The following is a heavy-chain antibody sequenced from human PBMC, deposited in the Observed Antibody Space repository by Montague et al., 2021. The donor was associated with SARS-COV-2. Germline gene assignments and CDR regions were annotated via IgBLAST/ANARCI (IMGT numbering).Heavy chain of an antibody. CDR1: GFTFSSYE. V-gene: IGHV3-48*03. D-gene: IGHD6-13*01. J-gene: IGHJ4*02. Sequence: SLRLSCAASGFTFSSYEMNWVRQAPGKGLEWVSYISRSGSIIYYADSVKGRFTISRDNAKNSLYLQMNSLGAEDTAVYYCAREYIEAAGHGNDYWGQGTLATVSS. CDR2: ISRSGSII. CDR3: AREYIEAAGHGNDY.